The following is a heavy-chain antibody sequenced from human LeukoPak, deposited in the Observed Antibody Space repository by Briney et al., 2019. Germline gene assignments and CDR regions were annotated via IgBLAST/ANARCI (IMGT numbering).Heavy chain of an antibody. Sequence: SETLSLTCTVSGGSISSGGYYWSWIRQHPGKGLEWIGYIYCSGSTYYNPSLKSRVTISVDTSKNQFSLKLSSVTAADTAVYYCATQNITMVRGVTKAFDIWGQGTMVTVSS. J-gene: IGHJ3*02. CDR2: IYCSGST. V-gene: IGHV4-31*03. CDR1: GGSISSGGYY. CDR3: ATQNITMVRGVTKAFDI. D-gene: IGHD3-10*01.